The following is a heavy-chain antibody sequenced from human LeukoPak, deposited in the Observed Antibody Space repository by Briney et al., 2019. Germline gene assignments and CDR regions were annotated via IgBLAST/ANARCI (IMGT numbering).Heavy chain of an antibody. V-gene: IGHV4-34*01. D-gene: IGHD6-13*01. J-gene: IGHJ5*02. CDR2: INHSGST. CDR3: ARGGRSSSWYVYNWFDP. Sequence: SETLSLTCAVYGGAFSGYYWSWIRQPPGKGVGWIGGINHSGSTNYNPSLKSRVTISVDTSKKQFSLKLSSVTAADTAVYYCARGGRSSSWYVYNWFDPWGQGTLVTVSS. CDR1: GGAFSGYY.